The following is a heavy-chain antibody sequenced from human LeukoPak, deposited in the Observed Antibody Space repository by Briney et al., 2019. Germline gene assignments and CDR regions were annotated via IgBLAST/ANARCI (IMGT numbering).Heavy chain of an antibody. CDR1: GYTFSDYY. Sequence: PVASVKVSCKASGYTFSDYYMHWVRQAPGQGLEWMGWIGPNSGGTNYAQKFQGRVTMTRDTSISTAYMEPSRLISDDTAVYYCARSNIAVRRGDNWFDPRGQGTLVTVSS. D-gene: IGHD6-6*01. V-gene: IGHV1-2*02. CDR2: IGPNSGGT. CDR3: ARSNIAVRRGDNWFDP. J-gene: IGHJ5*02.